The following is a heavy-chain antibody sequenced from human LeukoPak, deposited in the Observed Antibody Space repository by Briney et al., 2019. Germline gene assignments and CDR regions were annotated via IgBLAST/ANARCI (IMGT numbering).Heavy chain of an antibody. Sequence: GGSLRLSCAAAGFPFDDYAMHWVRQAPGKGLEWVSGISWNSGSIGYADSVKGRFTISRDNAKNSLYLQMNSLRAEDTALYYCAKDAYYYGSGSPDYWGQGTLVTVSS. CDR3: AKDAYYYGSGSPDY. D-gene: IGHD3-10*01. J-gene: IGHJ4*02. CDR2: ISWNSGSI. CDR1: GFPFDDYA. V-gene: IGHV3-9*01.